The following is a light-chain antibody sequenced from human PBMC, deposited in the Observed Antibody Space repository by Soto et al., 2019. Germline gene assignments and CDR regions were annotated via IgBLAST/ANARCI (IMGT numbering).Light chain of an antibody. CDR1: SSDVGGYNH. J-gene: IGLJ1*01. CDR2: EVS. V-gene: IGLV2-14*01. Sequence: QSVLTQPASVSGSPGQSITISCTGTSSDVGGYNHVSWYQQHPGKAPKLIIYEVSNRPSGVSNRFSGSKSGNTASLTISGLQAEDEADYYCSSYTSSSTLVFGTGTKVTVL. CDR3: SSYTSSSTLV.